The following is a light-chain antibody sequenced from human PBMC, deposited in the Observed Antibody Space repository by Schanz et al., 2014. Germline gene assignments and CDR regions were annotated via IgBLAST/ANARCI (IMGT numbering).Light chain of an antibody. Sequence: QSVLTQPPSASGSPGQSVAISCTGTISDVGGYNYVSWYQQHPGKAPKLMIYDVSNRPSGVSYRFSGSKSGNTASLTISGLQADDEADYYCSSYTSSSTRVFGGGTKLTVL. J-gene: IGLJ3*02. CDR1: ISDVGGYNY. CDR2: DVS. V-gene: IGLV2-14*01. CDR3: SSYTSSSTRV.